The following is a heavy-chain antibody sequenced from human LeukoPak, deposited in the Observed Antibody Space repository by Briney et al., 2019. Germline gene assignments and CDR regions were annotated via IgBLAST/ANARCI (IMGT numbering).Heavy chain of an antibody. V-gene: IGHV3-48*02. Sequence: GGSLRLSCAASGFTFSIYNMNWVRQAPGKGLEWVSYISSSSSTIYYADSVKGRFTISRDNAKNSLYLQMNSLRDEDTAVYYCPRDTAYTGGDATFDIWGQGTMVTVSS. J-gene: IGHJ3*02. CDR3: PRDTAYTGGDATFDI. CDR1: GFTFSIYN. CDR2: ISSSSSTI. D-gene: IGHD2-2*02.